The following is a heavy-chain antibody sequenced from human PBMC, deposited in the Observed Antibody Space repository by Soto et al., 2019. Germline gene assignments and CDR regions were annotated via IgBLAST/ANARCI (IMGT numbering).Heavy chain of an antibody. CDR3: TVNYYGAYSGVDS. CDR2: ITSSATTR. CDR1: GFTFSTYT. V-gene: IGHV3-48*01. J-gene: IGHJ4*02. Sequence: EVQLVESGGGLVQPGGSLRLSCAASGFTFSTYTMNWVRQAPGKGLEWVSYITSSATTRYYADSVKGRFTISRDDATNSLYLQMDSLRAEDTAVYYCTVNYYGAYSGVDSWGQGTLVTVSS. D-gene: IGHD4-17*01.